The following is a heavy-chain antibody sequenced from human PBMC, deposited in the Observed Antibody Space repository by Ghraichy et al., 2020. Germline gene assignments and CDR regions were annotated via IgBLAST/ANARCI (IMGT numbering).Heavy chain of an antibody. V-gene: IGHV4-39*01. CDR2: IYYSGST. CDR3: ARLGRGYSYGFYLSWYFDL. CDR1: GGSISSSSYY. Sequence: SETLSLTCTVSGGSISSSSYYWGWIRQPPGKGLEWIGSIYYSGSTYYNPSLKSRVTISVDTSKNQFSLKLSSVTAADTAVYYCARLGRGYSYGFYLSWYFDLWGRGTLVTVSS. J-gene: IGHJ2*01. D-gene: IGHD5-18*01.